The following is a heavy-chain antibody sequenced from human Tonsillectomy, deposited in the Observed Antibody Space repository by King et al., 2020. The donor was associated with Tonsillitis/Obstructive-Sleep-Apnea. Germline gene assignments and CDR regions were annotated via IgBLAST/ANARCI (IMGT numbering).Heavy chain of an antibody. CDR1: GFTFNNAW. CDR3: PAITLFGVVVPLPHSYFYGMDV. J-gene: IGHJ6*02. CDR2: IKSKADGGTT. V-gene: IGHV3-15*07. Sequence: VQLVESGGGLVKPGGSLRLSCATSGFTFNNAWMNWVRQAPGKGLEWVGRIKSKADGGTTDYAAPVKGRFTISRDDSKNTLSLQMNSLKTEDTAVYYCPAITLFGVVVPLPHSYFYGMDVGGQGTTATV. D-gene: IGHD3-3*01.